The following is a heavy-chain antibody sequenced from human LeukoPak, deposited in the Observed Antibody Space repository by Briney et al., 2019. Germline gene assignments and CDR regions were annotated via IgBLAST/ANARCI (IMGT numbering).Heavy chain of an antibody. CDR3: ARYLTYYGLAV. D-gene: IGHD3-9*01. CDR1: GFTFSSHW. V-gene: IGHV3-74*01. Sequence: GGSLRLSCAASGFTFSSHWMNWVRQAPGKGLVWVSRINSDVSSTSYADSVKGRFTISRDNAKNTLYLQMNSLRAEDTAVYSCARYLTYYGLAVWGQGTTVPVS. CDR2: INSDVSST. J-gene: IGHJ6*02.